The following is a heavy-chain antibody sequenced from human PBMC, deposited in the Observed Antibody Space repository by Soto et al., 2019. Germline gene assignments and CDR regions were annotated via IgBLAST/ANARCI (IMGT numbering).Heavy chain of an antibody. CDR2: IGTAGDT. V-gene: IGHV3-13*01. CDR1: GFTFSSYD. CDR3: ARVPSGYDYNYYYGMDV. Sequence: GGSLRLSCAASGFTFSSYDMHWVRQATGKGLEWVSAIGTAGDTYYPGSVKGRFTISRENAKNSLYLQMNSLRAEDTAVYYCARVPSGYDYNYYYGMDVWGQGTMVTVSS. J-gene: IGHJ6*02. D-gene: IGHD5-12*01.